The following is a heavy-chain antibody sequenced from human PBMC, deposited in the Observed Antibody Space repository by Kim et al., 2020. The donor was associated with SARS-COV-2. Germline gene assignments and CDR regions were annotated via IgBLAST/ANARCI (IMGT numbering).Heavy chain of an antibody. CDR1: GFPFSSYA. V-gene: IGHV3-23*01. Sequence: GGSLRLSCAASGFPFSSYAMTWVRQAPGKGLEWVSVIGGGGAATKYADSVKGRFTISRDNSKNTLHLQMNSLRAEDTAIYFCAKFPGLFSDLSRGLVHFDVWGRGTLVSVSS. J-gene: IGHJ2*01. CDR3: AKFPGLFSDLSRGLVHFDV. CDR2: IGGGGAAT. D-gene: IGHD2-21*02.